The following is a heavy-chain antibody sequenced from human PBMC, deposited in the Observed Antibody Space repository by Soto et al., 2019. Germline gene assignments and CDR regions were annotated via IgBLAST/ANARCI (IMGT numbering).Heavy chain of an antibody. J-gene: IGHJ3*02. Sequence: EVQLVESGGGLVKPGGSLRLSCVDSGFTFRSYSMNWVRQAPGKGLEWVSSISTTSNPIFYADSLKGRFTISRDNAKNSLYLQMNSLRAEDTAVYYCVGGGRGYTRDDVFDIWGQGTMVTVSS. CDR3: VGGGRGYTRDDVFDI. V-gene: IGHV3-21*06. D-gene: IGHD2-2*02. CDR2: ISTTSNPI. CDR1: GFTFRSYS.